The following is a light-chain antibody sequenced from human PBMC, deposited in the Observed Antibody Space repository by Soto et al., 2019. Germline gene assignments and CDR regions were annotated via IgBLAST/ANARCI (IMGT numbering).Light chain of an antibody. CDR3: QQMGT. Sequence: DIQMTQSPSSLSASVGDRVTITCRASQSISSYLNWYQQKPGKAPKLLIYAASSLQSGVPSRFSGSGSGTDFTLTISSLQHEHFATYYCQQMGTFGQGTKVDIX. V-gene: IGKV1-39*01. J-gene: IGKJ1*01. CDR2: AAS. CDR1: QSISSY.